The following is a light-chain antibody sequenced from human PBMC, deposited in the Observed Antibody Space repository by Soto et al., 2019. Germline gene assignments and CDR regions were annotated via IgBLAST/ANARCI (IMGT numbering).Light chain of an antibody. V-gene: IGKV1-5*03. CDR1: QSISSW. Sequence: DIPMTQSPSTLSASVGDRVTITCRASQSISSWLAWFQQQPGKAPKLLIYKASSLDSGVPSRFSGSGSGTEFTLTISSLRPDDFATYYCQQYKNYPVTFGQGTKVEIK. CDR2: KAS. CDR3: QQYKNYPVT. J-gene: IGKJ1*01.